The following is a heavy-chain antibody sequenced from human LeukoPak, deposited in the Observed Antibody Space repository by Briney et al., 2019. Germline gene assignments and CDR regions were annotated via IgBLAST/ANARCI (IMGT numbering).Heavy chain of an antibody. Sequence: GGSLRPSCAASGFTFTTYAMSWVRQPPRKGREWVSAISGSGDSTYYADSVKGRFTISRNNSKNTLYLEVNSLRAEDTAVYYCAKAHYIHFLDYWGQGTLVTVSS. V-gene: IGHV3-23*01. CDR1: GFTFTTYA. J-gene: IGHJ4*02. D-gene: IGHD2/OR15-2a*01. CDR3: AKAHYIHFLDY. CDR2: ISGSGDST.